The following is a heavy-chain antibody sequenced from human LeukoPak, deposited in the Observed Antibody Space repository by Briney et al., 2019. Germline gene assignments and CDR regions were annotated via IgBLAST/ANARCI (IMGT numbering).Heavy chain of an antibody. D-gene: IGHD3-3*01. V-gene: IGHV3-23*01. CDR2: ISGSGGST. CDR1: GFTFSSYA. CDR3: AKDPYPLTTGFRAQFDY. Sequence: TGGSLRLSCAASGFTFSSYAMSWVRQAPGKGLEWVSAISGSGGSTYYADSVKGRFTISRDNSKNTLYLQMNSLRAEDTAVYYCAKDPYPLTTGFRAQFDYWGQGTLVTVSS. J-gene: IGHJ4*02.